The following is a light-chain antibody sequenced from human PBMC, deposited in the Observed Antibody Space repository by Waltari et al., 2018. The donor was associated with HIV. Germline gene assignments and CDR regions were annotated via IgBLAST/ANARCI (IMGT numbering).Light chain of an antibody. CDR1: TTDVSSSNL. Sequence: QSALTQPASVSGSPGQSITISCTGITTDVSSSNLVSWYQHHPGKAPKLMIFEVDKRPSGVSNRFSGSKSGNTASLTISWLQAEDEADYYCCLYASSGTFVVFGGGTNLTVL. CDR2: EVD. CDR3: CLYASSGTFVV. J-gene: IGLJ2*01. V-gene: IGLV2-23*02.